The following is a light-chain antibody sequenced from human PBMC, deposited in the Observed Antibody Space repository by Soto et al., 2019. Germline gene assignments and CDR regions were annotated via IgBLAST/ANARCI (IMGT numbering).Light chain of an antibody. CDR3: AAWDDSLSGVV. Sequence: QSVLTQPPSASGTPGQRVTLSCSGSSSNIGSNSVYWYQQLPGTPPKLLIYRNNQRPSGVPDRFSGSKSGTSASLAISGLRSEDEGDYYCAAWDDSLSGVVFGGGTKVTVL. V-gene: IGLV1-47*01. J-gene: IGLJ2*01. CDR2: RNN. CDR1: SSNIGSNS.